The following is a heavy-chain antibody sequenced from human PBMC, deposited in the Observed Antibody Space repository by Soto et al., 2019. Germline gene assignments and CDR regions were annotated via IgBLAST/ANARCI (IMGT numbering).Heavy chain of an antibody. CDR2: ILYDGSNK. CDR1: GFTFGSYG. Sequence: QVQLVESGGGVVQPGRSLRLSCAASGFTFGSYGMHWVRQAPGKGLEWVALILYDGSNKYYADSVNGRFTISRDNSKNTLYLQMNSLRAEDTAVYYCARDRKWDLLYYFDYWGQGTLVTVSS. D-gene: IGHD1-26*01. V-gene: IGHV3-33*01. J-gene: IGHJ4*02. CDR3: ARDRKWDLLYYFDY.